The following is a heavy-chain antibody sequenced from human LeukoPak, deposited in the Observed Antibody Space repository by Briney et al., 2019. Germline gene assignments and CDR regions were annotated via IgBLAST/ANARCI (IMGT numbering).Heavy chain of an antibody. CDR3: AREGNDYGDY. V-gene: IGHV3-21*01. CDR1: GFTFSSYS. J-gene: IGHJ4*02. Sequence: GGSLRLSCAASGFTFSSYSMNWVRQAPGKGLEWVSSISSSSSYIYYADSVKGRFAISRDNAKNSLYLQMNSLRAGDTAVYYCAREGNDYGDYWGQGTLVTVSS. CDR2: ISSSSSYI.